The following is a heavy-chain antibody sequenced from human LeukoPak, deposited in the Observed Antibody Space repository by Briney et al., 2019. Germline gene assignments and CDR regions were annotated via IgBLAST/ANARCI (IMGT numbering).Heavy chain of an antibody. J-gene: IGHJ4*02. Sequence: GGSLRLSCTASGFSFGDDAWSWFRQAPGRGLEFVSFIRKKGYGETTDYAASVRGRFTISRDDAKSTAYLQMNSLEIEDTAVYYCVGGPARIRYWGQGTLVTVSS. D-gene: IGHD3-16*01. CDR1: GFSFGDDA. CDR2: IRKKGYGETT. V-gene: IGHV3-49*03. CDR3: VGGPARIRY.